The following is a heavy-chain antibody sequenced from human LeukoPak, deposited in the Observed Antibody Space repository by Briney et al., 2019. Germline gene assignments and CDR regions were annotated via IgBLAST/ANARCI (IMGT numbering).Heavy chain of an antibody. CDR1: GYTFTSYA. CDR3: ARDLSPTMITFGGVIVPGY. Sequence: ASVTVSCTASGYTFTSYAMHWVRQAPGQRLEWMGWINAGSGNTKYSQKFQGRVTITRDTSASTAYMELSSLRSEDTAVYYCARDLSPTMITFGGVIVPGYWGQGTLVTVSS. D-gene: IGHD3-16*02. CDR2: INAGSGNT. V-gene: IGHV1-3*01. J-gene: IGHJ4*02.